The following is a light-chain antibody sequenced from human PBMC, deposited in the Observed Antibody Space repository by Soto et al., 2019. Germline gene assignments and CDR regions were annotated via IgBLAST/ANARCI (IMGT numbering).Light chain of an antibody. CDR1: SSDVGGYRL. CDR3: CSYRSTSTPGV. Sequence: QSVLTQPASVSVSPGQSITISCTGTSSDVGGYRLVSWYQQHPGKAPKLMIYEVNNRPSGVSNRFSGSKSGNTASLTISGLQSEDEADDYCCSYRSTSTPGVFGTGTKVTVL. V-gene: IGLV2-14*01. J-gene: IGLJ1*01. CDR2: EVN.